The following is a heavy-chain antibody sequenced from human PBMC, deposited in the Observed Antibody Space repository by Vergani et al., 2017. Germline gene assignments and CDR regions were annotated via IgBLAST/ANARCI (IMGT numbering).Heavy chain of an antibody. J-gene: IGHJ4*02. V-gene: IGHV3-33*01. CDR3: ATQIRGYSYGIDY. D-gene: IGHD5-18*01. Sequence: QVQLVESGGGVVQPGRSLRLSCAASGFTFSSYGMHWVRQAPGKGLEWVAVIWYDGSNKYYADSVKGRFTISRDNSKNTLYLQMNSLRAEDTAVYYCATQIRGYSYGIDYWGQGTLVTVSS. CDR2: IWYDGSNK. CDR1: GFTFSSYG.